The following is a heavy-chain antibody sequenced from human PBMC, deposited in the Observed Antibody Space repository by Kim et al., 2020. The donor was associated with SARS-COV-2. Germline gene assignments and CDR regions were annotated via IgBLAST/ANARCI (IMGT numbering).Heavy chain of an antibody. CDR1: GYTFTGYY. CDR2: INPNSGGT. CDR3: ARDSGAIVVVIATLDY. J-gene: IGHJ4*02. V-gene: IGHV1-2*06. Sequence: ASVKVSCKASGYTFTGYYMHWVRQAPGQGLEWMGRINPNSGGTNYAQKFQGRVTMTRDTSISTAYMELSRLRSDDTAVYYCARDSGAIVVVIATLDYWGQGTLVTVSS. D-gene: IGHD2-21*01.